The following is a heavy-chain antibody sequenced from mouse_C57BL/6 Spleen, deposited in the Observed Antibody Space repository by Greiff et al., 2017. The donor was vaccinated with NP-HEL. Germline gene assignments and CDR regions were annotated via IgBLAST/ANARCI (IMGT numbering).Heavy chain of an antibody. CDR2: IDPENGDT. CDR1: GFNIKDDY. J-gene: IGHJ2*01. D-gene: IGHD2-4*01. V-gene: IGHV14-4*01. Sequence: VQLKQSGAELVRPGASVKLSCTASGFNIKDDYMHWVKQRPEQGLEWIGWIDPENGDTEYASKFQGKATITADTSSNTAYLQLSSLTSEDTAVYYCTTDDYDRGYWGQGTTLTVSS. CDR3: TTDDYDRGY.